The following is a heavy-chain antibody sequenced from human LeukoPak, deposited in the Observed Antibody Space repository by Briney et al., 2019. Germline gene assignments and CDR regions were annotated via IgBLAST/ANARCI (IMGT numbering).Heavy chain of an antibody. V-gene: IGHV3-43*02. CDR2: ISGDGGST. J-gene: IGHJ5*02. CDR1: GFTFDDYA. Sequence: GGSLRLSCAASGFTFDDYAMHWVRQAPGKGLEWVSLISGDGGSTYHADSVKGRFTISRDNSKNSLYLQMNSLRTEDTALYYCAKDIADCSGGSCYFGGGFDPWGQGTLVTVSS. D-gene: IGHD2-15*01. CDR3: AKDIADCSGGSCYFGGGFDP.